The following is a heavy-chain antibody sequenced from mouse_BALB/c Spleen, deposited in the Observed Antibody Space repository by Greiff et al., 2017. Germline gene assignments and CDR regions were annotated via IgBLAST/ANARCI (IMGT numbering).Heavy chain of an antibody. CDR1: GFNIKDTY. V-gene: IGHV14-3*02. CDR2: IDPANGNT. Sequence: VQLQQSGAELVKPGASVKLSCTASGFNIKDTYMHWVKQRPEQGLEWIGRIDPANGNTKYDPKFQGKATITADTSSNTAYLQLSSLTSEDTAVYYCGYGSSPAWFAYWGQGTLVTVSA. CDR3: GYGSSPAWFAY. D-gene: IGHD1-1*01. J-gene: IGHJ3*01.